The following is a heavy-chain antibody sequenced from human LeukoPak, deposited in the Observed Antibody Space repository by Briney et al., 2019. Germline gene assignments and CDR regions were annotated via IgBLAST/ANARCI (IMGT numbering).Heavy chain of an antibody. CDR1: GFTFSSYA. Sequence: GSLRLSCAASGFTFSSYAMSWVRQAPGKGLEWVSAISGSGGSTYYADSVKGWFTISRDNSKNTLYLQMNSLRAEDTAVYYCAKAVTPSPYYFDYWGQGTLVTVSS. CDR3: AKAVTPSPYYFDY. D-gene: IGHD4-17*01. V-gene: IGHV3-23*01. CDR2: ISGSGGST. J-gene: IGHJ4*02.